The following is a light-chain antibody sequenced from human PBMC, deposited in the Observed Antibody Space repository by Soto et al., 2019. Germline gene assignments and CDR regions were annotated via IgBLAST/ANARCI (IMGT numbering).Light chain of an antibody. Sequence: QSALTQPASVSGSPGQSITISCTGTSSDVGGYNYVSWYQHHPGKAPKLMIYEVSNRPSGVSNRFSGSKSGNTASLTISGLQAEDEADYYCTSYTSSSTVVFGGGTKLNVL. CDR2: EVS. CDR3: TSYTSSSTVV. CDR1: SSDVGGYNY. J-gene: IGLJ2*01. V-gene: IGLV2-14*01.